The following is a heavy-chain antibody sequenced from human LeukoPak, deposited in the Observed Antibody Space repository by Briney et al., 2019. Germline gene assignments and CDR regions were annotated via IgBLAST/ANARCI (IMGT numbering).Heavy chain of an antibody. CDR3: ARTKQHPQIRQAPYYYGMDV. CDR2: IIPILGIA. Sequence: SVKVSCKASGGTFSSYAISWVRQAPGQGLEWMGRIIPILGIANYAQKFQGRVTITADKSTSTAYMELSSLRSEDTAVYYCARTKQHPQIRQAPYYYGMDVWGQGTTVTVSS. CDR1: GGTFSSYA. J-gene: IGHJ6*02. V-gene: IGHV1-69*04. D-gene: IGHD6-13*01.